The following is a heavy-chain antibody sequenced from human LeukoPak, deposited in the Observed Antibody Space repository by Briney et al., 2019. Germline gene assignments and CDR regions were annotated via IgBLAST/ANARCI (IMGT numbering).Heavy chain of an antibody. CDR3: ARHSYYYYYMDV. V-gene: IGHV4-4*09. CDR2: IYTSGST. CDR1: GGSISSYY. Sequence: SETLSLTCTVSGGSISSYYWRWIRQPRGKGLEWIGYIYTSGSTNYNPSLKSRVTISVDTSKNQFSLKLSSVTAADTAVYYCARHSYYYYYMDVWGKGTTVTVSS. J-gene: IGHJ6*03.